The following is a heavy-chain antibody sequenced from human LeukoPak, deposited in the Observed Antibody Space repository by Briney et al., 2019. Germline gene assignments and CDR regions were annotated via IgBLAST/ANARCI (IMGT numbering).Heavy chain of an antibody. Sequence: GGSLRLSCAASGFTFSNYEINWVRQAPGQGLEWVSYISSSGSDINYADSVKGRFTISRDNAKTSLYLQMNSLRAEDTAVYYCARVSYTGFDFWGQGTLVTVSS. D-gene: IGHD1-1*01. CDR1: GFTFSNYE. J-gene: IGHJ4*02. CDR3: ARVSYTGFDF. V-gene: IGHV3-48*03. CDR2: ISSSGSDI.